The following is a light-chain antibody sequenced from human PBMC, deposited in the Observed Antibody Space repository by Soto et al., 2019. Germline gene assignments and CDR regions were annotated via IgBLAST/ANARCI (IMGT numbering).Light chain of an antibody. CDR3: SSYTSSSTYV. CDR2: EVS. J-gene: IGLJ1*01. V-gene: IGLV2-14*01. CDR1: SSDVGGYNY. Sequence: QSALTQPASVSGYPGHSITISCTGTSSDVGGYNYVSWYQQHPGKAPKLMIYEVSNRPSGVSNRFSGSKSGNTASLTISGLQAEDEADYYCSSYTSSSTYVFGTGTKVTVL.